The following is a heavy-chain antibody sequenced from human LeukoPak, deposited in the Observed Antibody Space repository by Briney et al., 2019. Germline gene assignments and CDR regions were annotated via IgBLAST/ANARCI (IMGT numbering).Heavy chain of an antibody. D-gene: IGHD5/OR15-5a*01. CDR1: GGSISSYY. V-gene: IGHV4-59*01. Sequence: SETLSLTCTVSGGSISSYYWSWIRQPPGKGLEWIGYIYYSGSTNYNPSLKSRVTISVDTSKNQFSLKLSSVTAADTAVYYCARANRYLGSRVSAASDICGQGTMVTVSS. CDR3: ARANRYLGSRVSAASDI. CDR2: IYYSGST. J-gene: IGHJ3*02.